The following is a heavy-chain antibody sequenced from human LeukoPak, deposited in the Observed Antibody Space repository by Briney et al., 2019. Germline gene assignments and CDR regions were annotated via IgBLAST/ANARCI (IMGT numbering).Heavy chain of an antibody. CDR1: GGSISSYY. J-gene: IGHJ5*02. Sequence: PSETLSLTCSVAGGSISSYYWSWIRQPPGRVLEWVGYIYTSGTTNYNPSLKGRVPISVDTSKNQFSLNLTSVTAADTAGYYCARHGSVRSPLGPWGQGTLVTVSS. D-gene: IGHD3-10*01. V-gene: IGHV4-4*09. CDR3: ARHGSVRSPLGP. CDR2: IYTSGTT.